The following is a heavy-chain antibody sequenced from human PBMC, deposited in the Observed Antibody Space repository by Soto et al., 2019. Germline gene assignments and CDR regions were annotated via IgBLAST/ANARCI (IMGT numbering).Heavy chain of an antibody. CDR2: IKSKTGGGTT. Sequence: EVQLVESGGGLVEPGGSLTLSCAASGFTFSNAWMSWVRQAPGKGLEWVGRIKSKTGGGTTDYVAPVKGRFTISREDSKNTLYLQMNSLKTEDTAVYYCTTAFITLVRGVIVPWGQGTLVTVSS. D-gene: IGHD3-10*01. J-gene: IGHJ5*02. V-gene: IGHV3-15*01. CDR3: TTAFITLVRGVIVP. CDR1: GFTFSNAW.